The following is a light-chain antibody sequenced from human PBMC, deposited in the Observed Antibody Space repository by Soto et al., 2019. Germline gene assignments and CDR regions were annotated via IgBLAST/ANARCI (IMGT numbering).Light chain of an antibody. CDR1: SSDVGGYNY. V-gene: IGLV2-14*01. Sequence: QSALTQPASVSGSPGQSITISCTGTSSDVGGYNYVSWYQQHPGKAPKLIIYEVGNRPSGVSNRFSGSKSGNTASLTISGLQAEDEADYYCNSYTSKSTGVFGNGTKLTVL. J-gene: IGLJ1*01. CDR3: NSYTSKSTGV. CDR2: EVG.